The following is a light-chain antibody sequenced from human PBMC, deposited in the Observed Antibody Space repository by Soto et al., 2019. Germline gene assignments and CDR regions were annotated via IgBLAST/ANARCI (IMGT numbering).Light chain of an antibody. J-gene: IGLJ1*01. CDR3: SSYPSSSPLYV. CDR2: EVA. V-gene: IGLV2-14*01. Sequence: QSALTQPASVSGSPGQSITISCTGTNSDIGFYNYVSWYQQHPGEAPKLIIYEVAKRPSGVSSRFSGSKSGNTASLTISGLQAEDEADYHCSSYPSSSPLYVFGTGTKLTVL. CDR1: NSDIGFYNY.